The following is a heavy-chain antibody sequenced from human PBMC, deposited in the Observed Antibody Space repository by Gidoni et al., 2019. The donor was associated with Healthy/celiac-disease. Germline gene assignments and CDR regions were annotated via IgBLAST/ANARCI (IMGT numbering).Heavy chain of an antibody. CDR3: ARGSSSWSVDFDY. CDR2: IYYSGST. J-gene: IGHJ4*02. Sequence: QVQLQESGSGLVKPSETLSRTCTVPGGSISSYYWHWIRQPPGMGLEWIGYIYYSGSTNYNPSLKSRFTISVDTSKNQFSLKRSSVTAADAAVYYCARGSSSWSVDFDYWGQGTLVTVSS. V-gene: IGHV4-59*01. CDR1: GGSISSYY. D-gene: IGHD6-13*01.